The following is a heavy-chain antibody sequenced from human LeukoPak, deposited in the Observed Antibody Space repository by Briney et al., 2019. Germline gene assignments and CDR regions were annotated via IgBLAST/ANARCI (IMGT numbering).Heavy chain of an antibody. Sequence: GGSLRLSCAASGFTFSSYEMNWVRQAPGKGLEWVSYISSSGSTIYYADSVKGRFTISRDNSKNTLYLQMNSLRAEDTAVYYCANPGYSSGWYGREEDYWGQGTLVTVSS. CDR2: ISSSGSTI. D-gene: IGHD6-19*01. CDR3: ANPGYSSGWYGREEDY. V-gene: IGHV3-48*03. J-gene: IGHJ4*02. CDR1: GFTFSSYE.